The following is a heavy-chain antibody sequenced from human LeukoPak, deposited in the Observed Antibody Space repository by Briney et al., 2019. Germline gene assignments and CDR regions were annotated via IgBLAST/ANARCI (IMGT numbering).Heavy chain of an antibody. V-gene: IGHV1-2*02. Sequence: GASVKVSCKASGYTFTDYYIHWVRQAPGQGLEWMGWIIPNSGGTNYAQKFQDRVTMTRDTSITTAYMELTSLRSDDTAVFYCARGHYETSLDYWGQGTLVTVSS. CDR3: ARGHYETSLDY. CDR1: GYTFTDYY. J-gene: IGHJ4*02. D-gene: IGHD3-22*01. CDR2: IIPNSGGT.